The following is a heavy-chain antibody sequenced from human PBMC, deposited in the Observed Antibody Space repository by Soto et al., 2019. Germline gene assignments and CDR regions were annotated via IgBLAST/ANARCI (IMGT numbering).Heavy chain of an antibody. Sequence: PGGSLRLSCSASGSTFSSYAMHWVRQAPGKGLEYVSAISSNGGNTYYPGSVKGRFTISRDNSKNTLYLQMSSLRPEDTAVYYCVKCSSGSYPPNYYYYYYGMDVWGQGTTVTVSS. CDR1: GSTFSSYA. J-gene: IGHJ6*02. V-gene: IGHV3-64D*08. CDR2: ISSNGGNT. D-gene: IGHD1-26*01. CDR3: VKCSSGSYPPNYYYYYYGMDV.